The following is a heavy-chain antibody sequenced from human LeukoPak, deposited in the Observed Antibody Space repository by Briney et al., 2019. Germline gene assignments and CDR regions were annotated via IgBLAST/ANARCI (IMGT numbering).Heavy chain of an antibody. CDR1: GFTFRSYS. CDR3: ARFAAGGSYYYYMDV. D-gene: IGHD6-25*01. V-gene: IGHV3-21*01. J-gene: IGHJ6*03. Sequence: GGSLRLSCAASGFTFRSYSMNWVRQAPGKGLEWVSSISSSSSYIYYADSVKGRFTISRDNAKNSLYLQMNSLRADDTAVYYCARFAAGGSYYYYMDVWGKGTTVTVSS. CDR2: ISSSSSYI.